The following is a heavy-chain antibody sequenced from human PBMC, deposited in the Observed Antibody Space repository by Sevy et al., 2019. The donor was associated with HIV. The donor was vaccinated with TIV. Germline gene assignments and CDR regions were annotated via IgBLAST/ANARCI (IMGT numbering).Heavy chain of an antibody. D-gene: IGHD2-21*02. CDR1: GFTFDDYA. CDR2: ISWNSGTI. Sequence: GGSLRLSCAASGFTFDDYAMHWVRQAPGKGLEWVSGISWNSGTIGYADSVKCRFTISRDNAKNSLYLLMNSLRAEDTALYYCARTAAYYYGMDVWGQGTTVTVSS. V-gene: IGHV3-9*01. J-gene: IGHJ6*02. CDR3: ARTAAYYYGMDV.